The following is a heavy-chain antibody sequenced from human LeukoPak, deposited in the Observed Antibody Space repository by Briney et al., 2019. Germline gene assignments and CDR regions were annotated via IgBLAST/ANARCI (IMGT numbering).Heavy chain of an antibody. CDR3: AKDQRSIAVAGYFDY. V-gene: IGHV3-23*01. CDR1: EFTFSSYA. J-gene: IGHJ4*02. Sequence: GGSLRLSCAASEFTFSSYAMSWVRQAPGKGLEWVSGISYSGGSTYYADSEKGRFTISRDNYKNTLYLQMNSLRAEDTAVYYCAKDQRSIAVAGYFDYWGQGTLVTVSS. CDR2: ISYSGGST. D-gene: IGHD6-19*01.